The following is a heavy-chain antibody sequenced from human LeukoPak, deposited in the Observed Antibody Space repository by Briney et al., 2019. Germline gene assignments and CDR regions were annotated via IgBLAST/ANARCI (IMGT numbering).Heavy chain of an antibody. CDR2: ISAYNGNT. D-gene: IGHD5-18*01. V-gene: IGHV1-18*01. J-gene: IGHJ6*03. Sequence: ASVKVSCKASGYTFTSYGISWVRQAPGQGLEWMGWISAYNGNTNYAQKLQGRVTMTTDTSTSTAYMELRSLRSDDTAVYYCARLLLDSYGDYYYYMDVWGKGTTVTVSS. CDR3: ARLLLDSYGDYYYYMDV. CDR1: GYTFTSYG.